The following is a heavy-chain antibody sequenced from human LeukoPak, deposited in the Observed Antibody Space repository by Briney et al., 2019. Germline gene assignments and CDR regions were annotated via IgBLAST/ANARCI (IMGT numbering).Heavy chain of an antibody. Sequence: SETLSLTCSVSGDSVSGYYGSWIRQPPGKGLEWIGYFYTSANTNYNPSLKSRVTMSVDTSKNQFSLKLSSVTAADTAVYYCARGLRDEERHYGYYYMDVWGKGTTVTVSS. CDR3: ARGLRDEERHYGYYYMDV. J-gene: IGHJ6*03. CDR2: FYTSANT. CDR1: GDSVSGYY. D-gene: IGHD3-22*01. V-gene: IGHV4-4*09.